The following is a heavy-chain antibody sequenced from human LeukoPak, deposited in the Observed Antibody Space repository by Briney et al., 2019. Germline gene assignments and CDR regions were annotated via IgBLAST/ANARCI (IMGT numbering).Heavy chain of an antibody. J-gene: IGHJ4*02. CDR2: IYYSGST. CDR3: AKRVNGMATVFYY. D-gene: IGHD5-24*01. Sequence: SETLSLTCTVSGGSISSSSYYWGWIRQPPGKGLEWIGSIYYSGSTYYNPSLKSRVTISVDTSKNQFSLKLSSVTAADTAVYYCAKRVNGMATVFYYWGQGTLVTVSS. V-gene: IGHV4-39*07. CDR1: GGSISSSSYY.